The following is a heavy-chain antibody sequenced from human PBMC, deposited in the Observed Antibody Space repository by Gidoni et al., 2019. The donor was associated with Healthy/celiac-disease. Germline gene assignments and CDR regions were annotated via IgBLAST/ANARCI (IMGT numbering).Heavy chain of an antibody. CDR3: ARVSDFWSGSGVETPRADY. Sequence: QVQLQESGPGLVKPSQTLSLTCTVSRGSISSGAYYWSWIRQHPGKGLEWIGYIYYSGSTYYNPSLKSRVTISVDTSKTQFSLKLSSVTAADTAVYYCARVSDFWSGSGVETPRADYWGQGTLVTVSS. V-gene: IGHV4-31*03. D-gene: IGHD3-3*01. CDR1: RGSISSGAYY. CDR2: IYYSGST. J-gene: IGHJ4*02.